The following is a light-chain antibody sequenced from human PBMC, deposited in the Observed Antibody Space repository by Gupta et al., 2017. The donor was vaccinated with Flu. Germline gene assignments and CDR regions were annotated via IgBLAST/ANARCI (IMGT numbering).Light chain of an antibody. CDR2: GAS. Sequence: IVLTQSPGTLSLSQEERATLSCRASQSVINNYMAWFQQKPGQTTRLLIYGASSRATGIPDRFSGGGSGKVFTLTISTLEHEDFAVYYCQQYVNSPFTFGGGTKVEIK. J-gene: IGKJ4*01. V-gene: IGKV3-20*01. CDR1: QSVINNY. CDR3: QQYVNSPFT.